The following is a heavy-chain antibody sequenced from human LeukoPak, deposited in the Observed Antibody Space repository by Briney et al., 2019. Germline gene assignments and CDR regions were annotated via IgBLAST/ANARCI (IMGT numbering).Heavy chain of an antibody. V-gene: IGHV3-7*01. CDR3: ARDYRYRNRWVGAPFDY. Sequence: GGSLRLSCAASGFTFSTHWMTWVRQAPGKGLEWVATIKEDGNEEYYVDSVKGRFTISRDNAMNSLNLQLSSLRAEETAVYYCARDYRYRNRWVGAPFDYRGQGTLVTVSS. J-gene: IGHJ4*02. D-gene: IGHD6-13*01. CDR2: IKEDGNEE. CDR1: GFTFSTHW.